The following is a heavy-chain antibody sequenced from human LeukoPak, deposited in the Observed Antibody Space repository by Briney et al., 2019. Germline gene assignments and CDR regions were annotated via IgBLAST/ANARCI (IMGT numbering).Heavy chain of an antibody. Sequence: ASVKVSCKASGYTFTSYDINWVRQATGQGLEWMGWMNPNSGNTGYAQKFQGRVTITRNTSISTTYMELNSLRSEDTAMYYCARGFNDYDVWSGYYKAHAFDIWGQGTMVTVSS. D-gene: IGHD3-3*01. CDR3: ARGFNDYDVWSGYYKAHAFDI. V-gene: IGHV1-8*03. CDR2: MNPNSGNT. CDR1: GYTFTSYD. J-gene: IGHJ3*02.